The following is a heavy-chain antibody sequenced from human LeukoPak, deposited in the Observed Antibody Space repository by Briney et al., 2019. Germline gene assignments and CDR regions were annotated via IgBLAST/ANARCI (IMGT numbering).Heavy chain of an antibody. V-gene: IGHV3-11*06. D-gene: IGHD1-14*01. CDR2: ISTSSTYT. CDR3: ARLREGTDHDY. CDR1: GFTFSDYY. J-gene: IGHJ4*02. Sequence: GGSLRLSCAASGFTFSDYYMSWIRQAPGKGLEWVSKISTSSTYTKYADSVEGRFTVSRDNAKSSLYLQVNSLGAEDTAVYYCARLREGTDHDYWGQGTLVTVSS.